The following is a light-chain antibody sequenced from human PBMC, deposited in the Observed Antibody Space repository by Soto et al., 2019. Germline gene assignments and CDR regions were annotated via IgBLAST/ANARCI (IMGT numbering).Light chain of an antibody. Sequence: DVAMTQSPLSLPVTLGQPASISSRSTQSLLYSDGNTYLNCFHQRPGQSPSRLIYKISNRDSGVPDRFSGSGSGADFTLTISRVEAEDVGFYYCMQGTHWPWTFGQGTKLEIK. J-gene: IGKJ1*01. V-gene: IGKV2-30*01. CDR1: QSLLYSDGNTY. CDR2: KIS. CDR3: MQGTHWPWT.